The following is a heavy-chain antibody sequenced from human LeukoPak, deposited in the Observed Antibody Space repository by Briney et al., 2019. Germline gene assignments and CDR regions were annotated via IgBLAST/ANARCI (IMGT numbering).Heavy chain of an antibody. D-gene: IGHD3-9*01. V-gene: IGHV4-4*02. Sequence: SGTLSLTCAVSGGSISSSNWWSWVRQPPGKGLEWIGEIYHSGSTNYNPSLKSRVTISVDKSKNQFSLKLSSVTAADTAVYYCARAEDWYYDILTGYYGGYFDYWGQGTLVTVSS. J-gene: IGHJ4*02. CDR3: ARAEDWYYDILTGYYGGYFDY. CDR2: IYHSGST. CDR1: GGSISSSNW.